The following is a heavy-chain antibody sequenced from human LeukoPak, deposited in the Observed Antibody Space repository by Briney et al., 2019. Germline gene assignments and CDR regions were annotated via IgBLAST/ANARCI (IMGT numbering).Heavy chain of an antibody. J-gene: IGHJ4*02. CDR2: IWYDGSNK. Sequence: PGGSLRLSCEASGFTFSSYGMHWVRQAPGKGLEWVAVIWYDGSNKYYADSVKGRFTISRDNSKNTLYLQMNSLRAEDTAVYYCARDYRGPTSSSWSPIDYWGQGTLVTVSS. CDR3: ARDYRGPTSSSWSPIDY. V-gene: IGHV3-33*01. D-gene: IGHD6-13*01. CDR1: GFTFSSYG.